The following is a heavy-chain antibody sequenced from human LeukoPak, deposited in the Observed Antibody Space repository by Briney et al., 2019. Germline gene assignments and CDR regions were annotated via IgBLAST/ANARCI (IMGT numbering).Heavy chain of an antibody. CDR2: INQVASEK. V-gene: IGHV3-7*01. CDR1: GFTFSTYA. J-gene: IGHJ4*02. Sequence: GGSLRLSCTASGFTFSTYAMSWVRQAPGKGLEWAANINQVASEKNYVDSVKGRFTISRDNAKNSLYLQMNSVRAEDTAMYYCVRDGGYYGPDSWGQGALVSVSS. D-gene: IGHD3-10*01. CDR3: VRDGGYYGPDS.